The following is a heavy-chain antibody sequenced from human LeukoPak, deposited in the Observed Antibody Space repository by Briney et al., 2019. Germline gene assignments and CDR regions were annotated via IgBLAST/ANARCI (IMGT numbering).Heavy chain of an antibody. V-gene: IGHV3-11*01. CDR3: AKGWLTIFDAFDI. J-gene: IGHJ3*02. CDR2: ISSSGSTI. Sequence: PGGSLRLSCAASGFTFSDYYMSWIRQAPGKGLEWVSYISSSGSTIYYADSVKGRFTISRDNAKNSLYLQMNSLRAEDMALYYCAKGWLTIFDAFDIWGQGTMVTVSS. CDR1: GFTFSDYY. D-gene: IGHD3-3*01.